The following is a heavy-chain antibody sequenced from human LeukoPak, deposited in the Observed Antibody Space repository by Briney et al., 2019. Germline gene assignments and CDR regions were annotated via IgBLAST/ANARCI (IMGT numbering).Heavy chain of an antibody. CDR3: ARSIVVVPAANPIFDY. CDR2: IYYSGST. D-gene: IGHD2-2*01. J-gene: IGHJ4*02. CDR1: GGSISSYY. V-gene: IGHV4-59*01. Sequence: SETLSLTCTVSGGSISSYYWSWIRQPPGKGPEWIGYIYYSGSTNYNPSLKSRVTISVDTSKNQFSLKLSSVTAADAAVYYCARSIVVVPAANPIFDYWGQGTLVTVSS.